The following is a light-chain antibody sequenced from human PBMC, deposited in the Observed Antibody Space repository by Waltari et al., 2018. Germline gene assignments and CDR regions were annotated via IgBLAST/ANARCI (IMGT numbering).Light chain of an antibody. CDR3: QLWDRSKSHVT. CDR2: ADT. Sequence: YLLPQPPPVSVAPGTTARIPCGGDDIGVQRVHWYQQKPGEAPVLVVYADTNLPSGFPVRFFGSKSVHTATLTIGRLEAGDEADYYCQLWDRSKSHVTFGGGTKLTVL. V-gene: IGLV3-21*03. CDR1: DIGVQR. J-gene: IGLJ2*01.